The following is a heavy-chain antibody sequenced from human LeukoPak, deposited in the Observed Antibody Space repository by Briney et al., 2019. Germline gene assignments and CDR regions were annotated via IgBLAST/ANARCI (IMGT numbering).Heavy chain of an antibody. V-gene: IGHV1-69*13. Sequence: ASVKVSCKAPGGTFSSYAISWVRQAPGQGLEWMGGIIPIFGTANYAQKFQGRVTITADESTSTAYMELSSLRSEDTAVYYCARAVRNYYDSSGPINWFDPWGQGTLVTVSS. D-gene: IGHD3-22*01. CDR3: ARAVRNYYDSSGPINWFDP. CDR1: GGTFSSYA. J-gene: IGHJ5*02. CDR2: IIPIFGTA.